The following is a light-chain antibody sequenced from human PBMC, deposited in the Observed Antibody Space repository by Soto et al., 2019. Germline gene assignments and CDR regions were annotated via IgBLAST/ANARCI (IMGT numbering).Light chain of an antibody. CDR1: QSISSW. V-gene: IGKV1-5*03. CDR3: QHYNSYSEA. CDR2: KAS. J-gene: IGKJ1*01. Sequence: DIQMTQSPPTLSASVGDRVTITCRASQSISSWLAWYQQKPGKDPKLLIYKASTLKSGVPSRFSGSGSGTEFTLTISSLQPDDFATYYCQHYNSYSEAFGQGTKVDIK.